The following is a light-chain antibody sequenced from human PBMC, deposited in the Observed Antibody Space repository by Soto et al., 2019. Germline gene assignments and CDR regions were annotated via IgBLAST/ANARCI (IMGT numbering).Light chain of an antibody. CDR2: TDS. CDR3: SAWDDSLRGWA. Sequence: QSVVTQPPSASGTPGQRVTISCSGNRSNIGSYYVYWYQHLPGTAPKLVIHTDSHRPSGVPDRFSGSKSGTSASLAISGLRPEDEGDYYCSAWDDSLRGWAFGGGTKLTVL. V-gene: IGLV1-47*02. J-gene: IGLJ3*02. CDR1: RSNIGSYY.